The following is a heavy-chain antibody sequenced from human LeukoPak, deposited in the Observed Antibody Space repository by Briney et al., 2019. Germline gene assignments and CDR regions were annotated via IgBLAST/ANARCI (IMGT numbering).Heavy chain of an antibody. J-gene: IGHJ4*02. D-gene: IGHD6-13*01. CDR1: GYTFTGYY. V-gene: IGHV1-2*06. Sequence: ASVKVSCKASGYTFTGYYMHWVRQAPGQGLEWMGRINPNSGGTNYAQKFQGRVTMTRDTSISTAYMELSRLRSDDTAVYYCARDPPRFIAAAGTNFDYWGQGTPVTVSS. CDR2: INPNSGGT. CDR3: ARDPPRFIAAAGTNFDY.